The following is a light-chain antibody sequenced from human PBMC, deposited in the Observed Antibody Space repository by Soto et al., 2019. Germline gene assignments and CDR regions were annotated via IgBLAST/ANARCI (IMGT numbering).Light chain of an antibody. V-gene: IGLV1-44*01. J-gene: IGLJ3*02. Sequence: QTVVTQPPSASATPGQTVTISCSGRYSNIGSNFVSWYQRLPGTAPQLLIYSINQRPSGVPDRFSGSKSGTSASLTISGLQSEDEADYFCSSWDDSLDGPVFGGGTKVTVL. CDR1: YSNIGSNF. CDR3: SSWDDSLDGPV. CDR2: SIN.